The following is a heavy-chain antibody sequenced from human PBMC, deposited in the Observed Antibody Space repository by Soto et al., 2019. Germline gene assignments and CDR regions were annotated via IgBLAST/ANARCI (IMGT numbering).Heavy chain of an antibody. D-gene: IGHD3-10*01. J-gene: IGHJ5*02. Sequence: SETLSLTCTVSGGSISSGGYYWSWIRQHPGKGLEWIGDIYYSGSTYYNPSLKSRVTISVDTSKNQFSLKLSSVTAADTAVYYCARGRVTMVRGVIGIYNWFDPWGQGTLVTVSS. CDR2: IYYSGST. V-gene: IGHV4-31*03. CDR1: GGSISSGGYY. CDR3: ARGRVTMVRGVIGIYNWFDP.